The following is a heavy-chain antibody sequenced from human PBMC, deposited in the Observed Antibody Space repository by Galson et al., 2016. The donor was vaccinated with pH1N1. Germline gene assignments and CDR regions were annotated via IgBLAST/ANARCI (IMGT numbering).Heavy chain of an antibody. D-gene: IGHD2-15*01. J-gene: IGHJ4*02. Sequence: SVKVSCKASGYTFTTYGIDWVRQAPGQGLEWMGWISTYTGNAKYAQKFQGRLTLTTDPFTNIAYMALGSLPSNDTATYFCASRRILDCSGGSCYLDTWGQGTLVTVSS. CDR2: ISTYTGNA. CDR3: ASRRILDCSGGSCYLDT. CDR1: GYTFTTYG. V-gene: IGHV1-18*01.